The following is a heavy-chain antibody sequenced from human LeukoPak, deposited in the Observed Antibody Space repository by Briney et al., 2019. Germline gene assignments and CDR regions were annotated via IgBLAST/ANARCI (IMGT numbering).Heavy chain of an antibody. CDR1: GYTLTELS. Sequence: ASVRVSCKVSGYTLTELSMHWVRQAPGKGLEWMGGFVPEDGETIYAQKFQGRVTMTEDTSTDTAYMELSSLRSEDTAVYYCATALEPRWYSGFVSAFDIWGQGTMVTVSS. CDR2: FVPEDGET. V-gene: IGHV1-24*01. J-gene: IGHJ3*02. D-gene: IGHD4-23*01. CDR3: ATALEPRWYSGFVSAFDI.